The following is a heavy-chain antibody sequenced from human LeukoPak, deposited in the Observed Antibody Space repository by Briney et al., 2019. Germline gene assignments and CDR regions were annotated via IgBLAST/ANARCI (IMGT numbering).Heavy chain of an antibody. D-gene: IGHD6-13*01. CDR1: GFSFSDSG. CDR3: AKDPTKAGVLYYFDY. J-gene: IGHJ4*02. V-gene: IGHV3-30*18. Sequence: GGSLRLSCAASGFSFSDSGMHWVRKAPGKGLEWVAVISYDGGKIYYADSVKGRFTISRDNPKNTLYLQVNSLRAEDTAVYYCAKDPTKAGVLYYFDYWGQGTLVTVSS. CDR2: ISYDGGKI.